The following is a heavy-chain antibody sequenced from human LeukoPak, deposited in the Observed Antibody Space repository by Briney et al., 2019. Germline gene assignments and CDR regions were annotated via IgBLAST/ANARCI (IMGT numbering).Heavy chain of an antibody. CDR3: STYWSGYSQY. CDR2: IWSKSDGGAT. V-gene: IGHV3-15*01. D-gene: IGHD2-15*01. CDR1: GFTFSNTW. J-gene: IGHJ1*01. Sequence: PGGSLRLSCAASGFTFSNTWMSWVRQAPGKGLEWVGRIWSKSDGGATDYAAPVKGRFTISRDDSKNTLYLQMDSLNIEDTAVYYCSTYWSGYSQYWGQGTLVTVSS.